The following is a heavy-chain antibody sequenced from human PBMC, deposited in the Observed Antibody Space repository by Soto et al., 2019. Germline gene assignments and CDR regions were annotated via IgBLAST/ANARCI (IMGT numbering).Heavy chain of an antibody. D-gene: IGHD6-19*01. CDR2: THNSGNT. CDR3: AKGGWYEDH. J-gene: IGHJ4*02. Sequence: ASETLSLTYSVSGYSLNSDKYYWGWIRQPPGKGLEWIGYTHNSGNTDYNPSLKSRVTISLDASRNEFSLSLRSVTAADTAVYYCAKGGWYEDHWGQGTLVTVSS. V-gene: IGHV4-61*01. CDR1: GYSLNSDKYY.